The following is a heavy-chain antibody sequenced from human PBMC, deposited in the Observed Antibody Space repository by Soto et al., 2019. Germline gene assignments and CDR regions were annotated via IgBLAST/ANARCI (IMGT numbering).Heavy chain of an antibody. CDR3: AKNTQKWRGVTTRPSGMDV. V-gene: IGHV3-23*01. D-gene: IGHD3-10*01. CDR1: GFTFSSYA. J-gene: IGHJ6*02. CDR2: ISGSGGST. Sequence: GGSLRLSCAASGFTFSSYAMSWVRQAPGKGLEWVSAISGSGGSTYYADSVKGRFTISRDNSKNTLYLQMNSLRAEDTAVYYCAKNTQKWRGVTTRPSGMDVWGQGTTVTVSS.